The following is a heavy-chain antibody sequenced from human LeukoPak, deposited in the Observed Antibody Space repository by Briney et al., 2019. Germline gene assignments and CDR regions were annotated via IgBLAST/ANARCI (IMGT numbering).Heavy chain of an antibody. V-gene: IGHV4-39*01. J-gene: IGHJ4*02. CDR1: GDSDDSFKSRSYY. CDR3: GRRGHLHRPF. CDR2: IYYDGST. Sequence: PSETLSLTCTVSGDSDDSFKSRSYYWAWIRLPPGKWLEWVGSIYYDGSTYYNPSLRGRVTISVDTSKSQFSVKLNSVTAADTAMYYCGRRGHLHRPFWGQGTLVTVSS. D-gene: IGHD3/OR15-3a*01.